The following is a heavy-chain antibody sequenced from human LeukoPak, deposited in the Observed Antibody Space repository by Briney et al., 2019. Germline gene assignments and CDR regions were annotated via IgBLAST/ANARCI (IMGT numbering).Heavy chain of an antibody. CDR3: ARTSLGNYYDSSGYWQI. D-gene: IGHD3-22*01. V-gene: IGHV1-2*02. CDR2: INPNSGGT. J-gene: IGHJ3*02. Sequence: ASVKVSCEASGYTFFHYHIHWVRQAPGQGPEWMGWINPNSGGTEYAQKFQGRVTMTSDTSISTAYMELSRLTSDDTAVYYCARTSLGNYYDSSGYWQIWGQGTMIIISS. CDR1: GYTFFHYH.